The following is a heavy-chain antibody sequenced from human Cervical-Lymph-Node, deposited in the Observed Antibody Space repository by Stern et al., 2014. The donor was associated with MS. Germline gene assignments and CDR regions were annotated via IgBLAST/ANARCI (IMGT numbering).Heavy chain of an antibody. CDR3: AKAPEQQLTDRYSFDY. CDR2: ISYYGGHT. J-gene: IGHJ4*02. Sequence: VQLVESGGAVVQPGRSLRLSCAASRFIFSYFIMHWVRQAPGKGLEWVSFISYYGGHTYYADSVKGRFTISRDNAKSSLYLQMSSLRPEDTAVYYCAKAPEQQLTDRYSFDYWGQGTLVTVSS. V-gene: IGHV3-30*18. D-gene: IGHD6-13*01. CDR1: RFIFSYFI.